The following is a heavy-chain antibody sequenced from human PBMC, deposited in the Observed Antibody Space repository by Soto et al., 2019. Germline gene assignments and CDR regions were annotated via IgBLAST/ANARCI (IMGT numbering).Heavy chain of an antibody. D-gene: IGHD2-21*02. CDR3: AKDLGYGGNSGYYFDY. CDR1: GFTFSSYA. V-gene: IGHV3-23*01. J-gene: IGHJ4*02. CDR2: ISGSGGST. Sequence: PGGSLRLSCAASGFTFSSYAMSWVRQAPGKGLEWVSAISGSGGSTYYADSVKGRFTISRDNSKNTLYPQMNSLRAEDTAVYYCAKDLGYGGNSGYYFDYRGQGPLVTVSS.